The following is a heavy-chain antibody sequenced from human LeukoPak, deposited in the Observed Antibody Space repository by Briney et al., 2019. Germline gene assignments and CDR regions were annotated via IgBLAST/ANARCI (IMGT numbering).Heavy chain of an antibody. CDR1: GGSISSSSYY. D-gene: IGHD2-2*01. CDR2: IYYSGST. V-gene: IGHV4-39*01. CDR3: ARLTDCSSTSCYYHYYGMDV. Sequence: SETLSLACTVPGGSISSSSYYWGWIRQPPGKGLEWIGSIYYSGSTYYNPSLKSRVTTSVDTSKNQFSLKLSSVTAADTAVYYCARLTDCSSTSCYYHYYGMDVWGQGTTVTVSS. J-gene: IGHJ6*02.